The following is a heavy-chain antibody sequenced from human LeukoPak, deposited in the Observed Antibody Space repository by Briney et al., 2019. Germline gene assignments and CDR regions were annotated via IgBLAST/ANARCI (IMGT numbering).Heavy chain of an antibody. J-gene: IGHJ4*02. CDR1: GFIFSSYW. Sequence: GGSLRLSCAASGFIFSSYWMSWVRQAPGKGLEWVANIKQDGSEKYYVDSVKGRFTISRDNAKNSLYLQMNSLRAEDTAVYYCARSSGWYGWGQGTLVTVSS. CDR2: IKQDGSEK. D-gene: IGHD6-19*01. V-gene: IGHV3-7*05. CDR3: ARSSGWYG.